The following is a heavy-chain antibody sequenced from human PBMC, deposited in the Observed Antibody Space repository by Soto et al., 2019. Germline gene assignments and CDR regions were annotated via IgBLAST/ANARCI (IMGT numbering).Heavy chain of an antibody. V-gene: IGHV1-18*01. D-gene: IGHD6-19*01. J-gene: IGHJ5*02. CDR1: GYTFTSYG. CDR2: ISAYNGNT. Sequence: AASVKVSCKASGYTFTSYGISWVRQAPGQGLEWMGWISAYNGNTNYAQKLQGRVTMTTDTSTSTAYMELRSLRSDDTAVYYCARDISLVGIAVAGTGWFDPWGQGTLVTVSS. CDR3: ARDISLVGIAVAGTGWFDP.